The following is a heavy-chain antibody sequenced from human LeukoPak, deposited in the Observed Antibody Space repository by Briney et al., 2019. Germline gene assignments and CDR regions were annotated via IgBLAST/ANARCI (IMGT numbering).Heavy chain of an antibody. V-gene: IGHV1-69*02. D-gene: IGHD6-19*01. CDR2: IIPILGIA. J-gene: IGHJ3*02. CDR3: ARAVKQGLVGYAFDI. Sequence: ASVKVSCKASGGTFSSYTISWVRQAPGQGLEWMGRIIPILGIANYAQKFQGRVTITADKSTSTAYMELSSLRSEDTAVYYCARAVKQGLVGYAFDIWGQGTMVTVSS. CDR1: GGTFSSYT.